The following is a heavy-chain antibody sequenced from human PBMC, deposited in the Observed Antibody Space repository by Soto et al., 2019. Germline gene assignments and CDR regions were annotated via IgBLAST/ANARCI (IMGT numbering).Heavy chain of an antibody. D-gene: IGHD4-17*01. CDR1: GGSISSGGYY. J-gene: IGHJ3*02. CDR2: TYYSGST. V-gene: IGHV4-31*01. Sequence: QVQLQESGPGLVKPSQTLSLTCTVSGGSISSGGYYWSWIRQHPGKGLAWIGYTYYSGSTYYNPSRKSHVLISLDSTKNQSSLKLRSVTAADTLVYYFARGGAYDDYGVGCFYMWGEGTMVTVCS. CDR3: ARGGAYDDYGVGCFYM.